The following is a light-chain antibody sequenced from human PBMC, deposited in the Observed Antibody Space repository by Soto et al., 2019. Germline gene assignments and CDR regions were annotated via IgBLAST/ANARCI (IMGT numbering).Light chain of an antibody. Sequence: QSVLTQSPSASASLGASVKLTCTLSSGHSSNAIAWHQQQPEKGPRYLMKLSSDGSHSKGDGIPDRFSGSSSGAERYLIISSLQSEDEADYSCQTWDTGIVVFGGGTKLTVL. V-gene: IGLV4-69*01. J-gene: IGLJ2*01. CDR1: SGHSSNA. CDR2: LSSDGSH. CDR3: QTWDTGIVV.